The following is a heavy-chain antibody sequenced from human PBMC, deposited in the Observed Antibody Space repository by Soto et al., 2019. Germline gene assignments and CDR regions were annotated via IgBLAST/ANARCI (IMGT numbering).Heavy chain of an antibody. D-gene: IGHD2-15*01. J-gene: IGHJ5*02. V-gene: IGHV3-48*03. Sequence: PGGSLRLSCAASGFTFSSYEMNWVRQAPGKGLEWVSYISSSGSTIYYADSVKGRFTISRDNAKNSLYLQMNSLRAEDTAVYYCARDSGCSGGSCYSINWFDPWGQGTLVTVSS. CDR1: GFTFSSYE. CDR3: ARDSGCSGGSCYSINWFDP. CDR2: ISSSGSTI.